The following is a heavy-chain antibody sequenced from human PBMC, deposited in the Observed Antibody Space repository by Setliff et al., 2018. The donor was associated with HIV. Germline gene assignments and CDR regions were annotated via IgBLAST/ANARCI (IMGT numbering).Heavy chain of an antibody. V-gene: IGHV5-51*01. Sequence: GESLKISCKTSGYSFTTYWIGWVRQMPGKGLEWMALLYPGDSDIRYSPSFQSQVTVSADKSIGTAYLQWNSLKASDTALYFCARAPNSPSYSNIWYADHWGQGTLVTVSS. D-gene: IGHD4-4*01. CDR2: LYPGDSDI. J-gene: IGHJ5*02. CDR3: ARAPNSPSYSNIWYADH. CDR1: GYSFTTYW.